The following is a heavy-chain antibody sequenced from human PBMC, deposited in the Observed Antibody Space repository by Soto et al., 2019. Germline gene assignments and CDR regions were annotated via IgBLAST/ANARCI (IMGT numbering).Heavy chain of an antibody. Sequence: QVQLQESGPGLVEPSQTLSLTCTVSGDSIGSTDSYWSWIRRPPGKGLEWIGYIYYTGGTFYNPSLKCRLTLSLETSNNQFSLTLTSVTAADTGMYYCARGGSGWAEYFQHWGQGTLVAVSS. J-gene: IGHJ1*01. CDR2: IYYTGGT. V-gene: IGHV4-30-4*08. CDR3: ARGGSGWAEYFQH. D-gene: IGHD6-25*01. CDR1: GDSIGSTDSY.